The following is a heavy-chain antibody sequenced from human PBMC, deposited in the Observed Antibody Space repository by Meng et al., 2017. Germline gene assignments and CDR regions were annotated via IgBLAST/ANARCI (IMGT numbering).Heavy chain of an antibody. D-gene: IGHD2-15*01. CDR1: GGSFSGYY. CDR3: AREGDCSGGSCSPVDY. Sequence: QGQLQQWGAGLLKPSAPLSLTCAVYGGSFSGYYWSWIRQPPGKGLEWIGEINHSGSTNYNPSLKSRVTISVDTSKNQFSLKLSSVTAADTAVYYCAREGDCSGGSCSPVDYWGQGTLVTVSS. CDR2: INHSGST. V-gene: IGHV4-34*01. J-gene: IGHJ4*02.